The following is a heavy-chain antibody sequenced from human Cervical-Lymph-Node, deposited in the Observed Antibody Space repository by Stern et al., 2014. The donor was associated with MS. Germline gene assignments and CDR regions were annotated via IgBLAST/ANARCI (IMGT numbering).Heavy chain of an antibody. D-gene: IGHD3-22*01. V-gene: IGHV1-58*01. CDR1: GFTFTSSA. CDR2: IVVGSGNT. J-gene: IGHJ3*02. CDR3: AAEPMYYSDSVGAFDI. Sequence: QMQLVQSGPEVKKPGTSVKVSCKASGFTFTSSAVQWVRQARGQRLEWIGWIVVGSGNTNYAQKFQERVTMTRDMSTSTAYMELSSLRSEDTAVYYCAAEPMYYSDSVGAFDIWGQGTMVTVSS.